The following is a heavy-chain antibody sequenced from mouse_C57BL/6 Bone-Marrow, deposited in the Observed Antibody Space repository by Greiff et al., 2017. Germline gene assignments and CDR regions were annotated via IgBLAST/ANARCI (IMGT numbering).Heavy chain of an antibody. J-gene: IGHJ2*01. V-gene: IGHV3-1*01. CDR3: ARNHYDYDGGFDY. CDR1: GYSITSGYD. D-gene: IGHD2-4*01. CDR2: ISYSGST. Sequence: EVQLQESGPGMVKPSQSLSLTCTVTGYSITSGYDWHWIRHFPGNKLEWMGYISYSGSTNYNPYIKSPIPITHNKSKNHFFLKLNSVTTEDTATYYCARNHYDYDGGFDYWGQGTTLTVSS.